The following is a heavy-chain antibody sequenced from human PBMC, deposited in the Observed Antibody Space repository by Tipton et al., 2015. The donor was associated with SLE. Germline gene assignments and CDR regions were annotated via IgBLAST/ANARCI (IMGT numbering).Heavy chain of an antibody. J-gene: IGHJ4*02. CDR1: GFTFSDYY. Sequence: LRLSCAASGFTFSDYYMSWIRQAPGKGLEWIGEINHSGSTNYNPSLKSRVTISVDTSKNQFSLKLSSVTAADTAVYYCARVERPIIAAAGFLDYWGQGTLVTVSS. D-gene: IGHD6-13*01. V-gene: IGHV4-34*01. CDR2: INHSGST. CDR3: ARVERPIIAAAGFLDY.